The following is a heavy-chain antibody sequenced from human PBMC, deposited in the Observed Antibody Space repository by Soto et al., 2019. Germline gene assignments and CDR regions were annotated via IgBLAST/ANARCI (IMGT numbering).Heavy chain of an antibody. V-gene: IGHV3-30*03. D-gene: IGHD4-17*01. CDR2: ISYDGTNK. CDR1: GFTFGNYG. J-gene: IGHJ4*02. Sequence: QVQLVESGGGVVQPGRSLRLSCVDSGFTFGNYGMHWVRQAPGKGLEWVATISYDGTNKYYVDSVQGRFTISKDNSKNTLYLEMNSLRPEDTAVYYGARWGDYPDYWGRGTLVTVSS. CDR3: ARWGDYPDY.